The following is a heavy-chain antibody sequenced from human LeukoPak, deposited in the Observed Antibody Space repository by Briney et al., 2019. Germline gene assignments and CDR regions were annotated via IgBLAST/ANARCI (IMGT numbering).Heavy chain of an antibody. CDR3: ARYYYDSSVYYSFDY. CDR1: GFTFNNYN. V-gene: IGHV3-21*01. J-gene: IGHJ4*02. Sequence: GGSLRLSCAASGFTFNNYNMNWVRQAPGKALEWVSSITSSGTYIFYADSVKGRFTISRDNAKNSLYLQMNSLRAEDTAVYYCARYYYDSSVYYSFDYWGQGTLVTVSS. CDR2: ITSSGTYI. D-gene: IGHD3-22*01.